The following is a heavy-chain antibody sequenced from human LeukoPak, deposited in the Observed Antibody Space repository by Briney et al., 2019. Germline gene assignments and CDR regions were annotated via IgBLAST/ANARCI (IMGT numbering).Heavy chain of an antibody. J-gene: IGHJ3*02. Sequence: RSEDIGGLRHTPGKGLEWVSVIWYDGSNKYYADSVNGRFTISRDNSKKTLYVQMNSLRAAKPARYYCRRDVPAYYYDSSGYTDAFDIWGQGTMVTVSS. CDR1: RSED. CDR3: RRDVPAYYYDSSGYTDAFDI. V-gene: IGHV3-33*01. CDR2: IWYDGSNK. D-gene: IGHD3-22*01.